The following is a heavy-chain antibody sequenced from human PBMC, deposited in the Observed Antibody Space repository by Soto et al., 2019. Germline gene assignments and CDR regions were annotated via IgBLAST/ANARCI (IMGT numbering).Heavy chain of an antibody. V-gene: IGHV3-33*01. D-gene: IGHD2-15*01. CDR2: IWYDGSNK. Sequence: GGSLRLSCAASGFTFSSYGMHWVRQAPGKGLEWVAVIWYDGSNKYYADSVKGRFTISRDNSKNTLYLQMNSLRAEDTAVYYCARDHWECTGGSCYSGLYCFDPWGQGTLVTVSS. CDR3: ARDHWECTGGSCYSGLYCFDP. CDR1: GFTFSSYG. J-gene: IGHJ5*02.